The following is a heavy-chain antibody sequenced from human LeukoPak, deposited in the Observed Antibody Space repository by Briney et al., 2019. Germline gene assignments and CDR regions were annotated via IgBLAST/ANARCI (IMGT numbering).Heavy chain of an antibody. D-gene: IGHD4-11*01. Sequence: ASVKVSCTASGYTFTSYDINWVRQATGQGLEWMGWMNPNSGNTGYAQKFQGRVTMTRNTSISTAYMELSSLRSEDTAVYYCARDDDYSNSAAFDIWGQGTMVTVSS. V-gene: IGHV1-8*02. J-gene: IGHJ3*02. CDR2: MNPNSGNT. CDR1: GYTFTSYD. CDR3: ARDDDYSNSAAFDI.